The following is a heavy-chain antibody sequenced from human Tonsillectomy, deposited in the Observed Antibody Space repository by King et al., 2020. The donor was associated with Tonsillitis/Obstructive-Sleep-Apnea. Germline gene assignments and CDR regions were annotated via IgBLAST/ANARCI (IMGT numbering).Heavy chain of an antibody. J-gene: IGHJ5*02. CDR1: GFTFSSYE. Sequence: VQLVESGGGLVQPGGSLRLPCAASGFTFSSYEMNWVRQAPGKGLEWVSYISSSGSTIYYADSVKGRFTISRDNAKNSLYLQMNSLRAEDTAVYYCAREPPRKITFGGVIVPWGQGTLVTVSS. D-gene: IGHD3-16*01. V-gene: IGHV3-48*03. CDR2: ISSSGSTI. CDR3: AREPPRKITFGGVIVP.